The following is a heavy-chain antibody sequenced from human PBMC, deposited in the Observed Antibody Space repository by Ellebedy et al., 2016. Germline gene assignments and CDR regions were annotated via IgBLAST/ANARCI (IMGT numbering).Heavy chain of an antibody. J-gene: IGHJ3*02. CDR2: ISGSGGST. Sequence: GGSLRLXCAAFGFTFSSYAMSWVRQAPGKGLEWVSAISGSGGSTYYADSVKGRFTISRDNSKNTLYLQMNSLRAEDTAVYYCARYYDFWSGYPPTAIGAFDIWGQGTMVTVSS. CDR1: GFTFSSYA. V-gene: IGHV3-23*01. D-gene: IGHD3-3*01. CDR3: ARYYDFWSGYPPTAIGAFDI.